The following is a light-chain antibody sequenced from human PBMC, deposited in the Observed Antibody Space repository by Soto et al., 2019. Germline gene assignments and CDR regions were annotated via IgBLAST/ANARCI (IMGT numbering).Light chain of an antibody. CDR2: KTS. Sequence: DIVMTQTPLSSPVTLGQPASISCRSSQSIVHSDGSTYLSWLHQRPGQPPRLIIYKTSIRFSGVPDRFSGSGAGTDFTLSISRVEAEEVGIYYCMQASQFPFTFGPGTTVDIK. V-gene: IGKV2-24*01. J-gene: IGKJ3*01. CDR1: QSIVHSDGSTY. CDR3: MQASQFPFT.